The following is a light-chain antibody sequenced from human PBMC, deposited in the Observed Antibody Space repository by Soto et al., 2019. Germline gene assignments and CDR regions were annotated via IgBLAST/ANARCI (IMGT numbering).Light chain of an antibody. Sequence: SYELTQPPSVSLAPGKTARITCGGNNIATYSVHWYRQKPGQAPVLVISNDNDRPSGIPDRFSGSNSGHTATLTIRRVVAGDEADYYCQLWDNKNDEVVIGGGTKLTVL. CDR1: NIATYS. J-gene: IGLJ3*02. CDR3: QLWDNKNDEVV. V-gene: IGLV3-21*04. CDR2: NDN.